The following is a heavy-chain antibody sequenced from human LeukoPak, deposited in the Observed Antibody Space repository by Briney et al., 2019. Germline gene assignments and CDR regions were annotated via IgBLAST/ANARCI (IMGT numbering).Heavy chain of an antibody. CDR2: INPSGGST. D-gene: IGHD3-3*01. V-gene: IGHV1-46*01. J-gene: IGHJ5*02. CDR1: GYTFTSYY. Sequence: ASVTVSCTASGYTFTSYYMHWVRQAPGQGLEWMGIINPSGGSTSYAQKFQGRVTMTSDMSTSTVYMELSSLRSEDTDVYYCARGGGGSGYYNWLFLDPWGQGTLVTVSS. CDR3: ARGGGGSGYYNWLFLDP.